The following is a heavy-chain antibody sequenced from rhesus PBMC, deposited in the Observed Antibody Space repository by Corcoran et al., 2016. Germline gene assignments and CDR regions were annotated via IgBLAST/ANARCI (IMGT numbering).Heavy chain of an antibody. CDR1: GGSISSNY. D-gene: IGHD6-13*01. J-gene: IGHJ1*01. Sequence: QVQLQQWGEGLVKPSETLSLTCAVYGGSISSNYWSWIRQPPGKGLEWIGRIRGRGYTDYNPSLKSRVTISTDTSKTQVSLKLSSVTAADTAVYYCAREEDSRWSGYFEFWGQGALVTVSS. V-gene: IGHV4-160*01. CDR3: AREEDSRWSGYFEF. CDR2: IRGRGYT.